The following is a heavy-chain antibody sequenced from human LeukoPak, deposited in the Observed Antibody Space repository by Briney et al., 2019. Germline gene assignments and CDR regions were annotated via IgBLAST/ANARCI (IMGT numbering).Heavy chain of an antibody. CDR2: IIPIFGTA. D-gene: IGHD3-10*02. V-gene: IGHV1-69*05. CDR1: GGTFGSYA. J-gene: IGHJ4*02. CDR3: ARNVVHMYYFDY. Sequence: GASVKVSCKASGGTFGSYAISWVRQAPGQGLEWMGGIIPIFGTANYAQKFQGRVTITTDESTSTAYMELSSLRSEDTAVYYCARNVVHMYYFDYWGQGTLVTVSS.